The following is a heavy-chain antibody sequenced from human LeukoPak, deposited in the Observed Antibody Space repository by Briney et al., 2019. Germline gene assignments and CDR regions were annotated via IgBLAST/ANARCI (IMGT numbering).Heavy chain of an antibody. CDR2: IYHSGST. CDR3: ARASVAAIT. CDR1: GGSISSYY. D-gene: IGHD2-21*02. Sequence: SETLSLTCTVSGGSISSYYWSWIRQPPGKGLEWIGSIYHSGSTYYNPSLKSRVTISVDTSKNQFSLKLSSVTAADTAVYYCARASVAAITWGQGTLVTVSS. J-gene: IGHJ5*02. V-gene: IGHV4-59*08.